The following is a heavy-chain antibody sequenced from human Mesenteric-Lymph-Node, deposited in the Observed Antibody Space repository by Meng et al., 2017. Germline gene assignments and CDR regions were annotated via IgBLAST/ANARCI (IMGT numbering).Heavy chain of an antibody. Sequence: SVKVSCKASGGTFSSYAISWVRQAPGQGLEWMGGIIPIFGTANYAQKFQGRVTITADESTSTAYMELSSLRSEDTAVYYCARDRGYSSGWYFTWGQGTLVTVSS. CDR3: ARDRGYSSGWYFT. D-gene: IGHD6-19*01. CDR1: GGTFSSYA. CDR2: IIPIFGTA. V-gene: IGHV1-69*13. J-gene: IGHJ5*02.